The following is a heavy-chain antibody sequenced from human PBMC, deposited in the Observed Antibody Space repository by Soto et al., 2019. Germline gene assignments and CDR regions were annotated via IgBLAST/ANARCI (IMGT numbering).Heavy chain of an antibody. D-gene: IGHD5-18*01. V-gene: IGHV1-69*13. CDR1: GGTFSSYA. CDR2: IIPIFGTA. J-gene: IGHJ6*02. CDR3: ARDGYSYYYGMDV. Sequence: SVKVSCKASGGTFSSYAISWVRQAPGQGLEWMGGIIPIFGTANYAQKFQGRVTITADESTSTAYMELSSLRSEDTAVYYCARDGYSYYYGMDVWGQGTTVTVSS.